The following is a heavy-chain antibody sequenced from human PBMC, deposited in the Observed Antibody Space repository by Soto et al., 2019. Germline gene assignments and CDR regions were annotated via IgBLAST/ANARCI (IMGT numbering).Heavy chain of an antibody. V-gene: IGHV3-73*01. CDR1: GFTFIGSA. Sequence: GGSLRLSCAASGFTFIGSAMHWVLQASWKGLEWVGRIRSKANSYATSYAASVKGRFTISRDDSKNTAYLQMNSLKTEDTAVYYCTRYYNDSSGYFDYWGQGTLVTVSS. CDR2: IRSKANSYAT. CDR3: TRYYNDSSGYFDY. D-gene: IGHD3-22*01. J-gene: IGHJ4*02.